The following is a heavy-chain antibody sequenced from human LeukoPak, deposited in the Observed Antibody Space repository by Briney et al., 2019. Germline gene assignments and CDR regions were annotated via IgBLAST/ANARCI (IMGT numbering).Heavy chain of an antibody. CDR3: AREDSSGYYPFDY. D-gene: IGHD3-22*01. CDR2: ISSSGSTI. J-gene: IGHJ4*02. V-gene: IGHV3-48*03. CDR1: GFTFSSYA. Sequence: GGSLRLSCAASGFTFSSYAMSWVRQAPGKGLEWVSYISSSGSTIYYADSVKGRFTISRDNAKNSLYLQMNSLRAEDTAVYYCAREDSSGYYPFDYWGQGTLVTVSS.